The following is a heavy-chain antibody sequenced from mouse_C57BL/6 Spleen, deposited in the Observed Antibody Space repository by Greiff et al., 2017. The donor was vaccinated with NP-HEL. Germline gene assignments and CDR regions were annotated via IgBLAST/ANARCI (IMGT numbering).Heavy chain of an antibody. Sequence: QVQLQQPGAELVKPGASVKLSCKASGYTFTSYWMHWVKQRPGQGLEWIGMIHPHSGSTNYNEKFKRKATLTVDKSSSTAYLQLSSLTSEDSAVYYCARGGLLWYFDVWGTGTTVTVSS. J-gene: IGHJ1*03. CDR3: ARGGLLWYFDV. CDR1: GYTFTSYW. CDR2: IHPHSGST. D-gene: IGHD3-1*01. V-gene: IGHV1-64*01.